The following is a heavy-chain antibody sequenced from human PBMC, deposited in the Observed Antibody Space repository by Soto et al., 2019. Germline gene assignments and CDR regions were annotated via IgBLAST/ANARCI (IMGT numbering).Heavy chain of an antibody. CDR2: IYYSGST. CDR1: GGSISSGGYY. D-gene: IGHD3-16*01. V-gene: IGHV4-31*03. CDR3: ARDTLGSLAA. J-gene: IGHJ4*02. Sequence: QVQLQESGPGLVKPSQTLSLTCTVSGGSISSGGYYWSWIRQHPGKGLEWIGYIYYSGSTYYNPSLKSRVTISVDTSNNRFSLKLSYVTAAETAVYYCARDTLGSLAAWGQGTLVTVSS.